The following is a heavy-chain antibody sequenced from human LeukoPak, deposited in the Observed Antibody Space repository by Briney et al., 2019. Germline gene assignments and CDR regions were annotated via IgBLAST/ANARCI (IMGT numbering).Heavy chain of an antibody. D-gene: IGHD3-22*01. J-gene: IGHJ3*02. CDR1: GGSFSGYY. CDR3: ARDPYYDSSGYYSYAFDI. V-gene: IGHV4-34*01. Sequence: SETLSLTCVVYGGSFSGYYWSWIRQPPGKGLEWIGEINHSGSTNYNPSLKSRVTISVDTSKDQFSLKLSSVTAADTAVYYCARDPYYDSSGYYSYAFDIWGQGTMVTVSS. CDR2: INHSGST.